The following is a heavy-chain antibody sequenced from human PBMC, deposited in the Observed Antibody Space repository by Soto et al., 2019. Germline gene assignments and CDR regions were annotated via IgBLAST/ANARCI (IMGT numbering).Heavy chain of an antibody. CDR1: GFTVSSNY. CDR3: AKTDSTYASPLGS. J-gene: IGHJ5*02. Sequence: ESGGGLVQPGGSLRLSCVASGFTVSSNYMTWVRQAPGKGLDWVSIIYSGGLTYYADSVQGRFTISRDNSKNTLYLQMNSLRVEDTAVYYCAKTDSTYASPLGSWGQGTLVTVST. D-gene: IGHD7-27*01. CDR2: IYSGGLT. V-gene: IGHV3-66*01.